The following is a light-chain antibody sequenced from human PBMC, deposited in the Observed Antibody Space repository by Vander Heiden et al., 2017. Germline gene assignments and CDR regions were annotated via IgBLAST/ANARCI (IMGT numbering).Light chain of an antibody. V-gene: IGLV2-8*01. J-gene: IGLJ1*01. CDR1: SSAVGGYNY. CDR3: SSDAGTNKKV. CDR2: DVN. Sequence: QSPLTQPPSAFGSPGQSVTISCTGTSSAVGGYNYVSWYQQHPGKAPKLTIYDVNKRPSGVPDRFSGSKSGNTASLTVSGLQADDEADYYCSSDAGTNKKVFGTGTTVTVL.